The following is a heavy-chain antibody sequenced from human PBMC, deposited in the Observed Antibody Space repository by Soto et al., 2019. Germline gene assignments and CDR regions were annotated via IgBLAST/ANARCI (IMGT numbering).Heavy chain of an antibody. CDR1: GFTFSSYS. D-gene: IGHD4-17*01. J-gene: IGHJ4*02. CDR3: ARPPTTVTTNYLDY. Sequence: PGGSLRLSCAASGFTFSSYSMNWVRQAPGKGLEWVSSISSSSSYIYYADSVKGRFTISRDNAKNSLSLQMNSLRAEDTAVYYCARPPTTVTTNYLDYWGQGTLVTVSS. CDR2: ISSSSSYI. V-gene: IGHV3-21*01.